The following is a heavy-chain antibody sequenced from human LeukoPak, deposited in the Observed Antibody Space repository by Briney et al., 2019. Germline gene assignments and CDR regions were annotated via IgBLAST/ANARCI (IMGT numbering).Heavy chain of an antibody. CDR2: IYPGDADI. V-gene: IGHV5-51*01. CDR3: ARQKAGDAFDC. D-gene: IGHD6-19*01. CDR1: GYSFTNYW. J-gene: IGHJ3*01. Sequence: GESLKISCTGSGYSFTNYWIGWVRQMREKGLEWMGIIYPGDADIRYHPSFQGGVTISDDKSTTTANLQWSSLKGSDTALYYCARQKAGDAFDCCGEGKKVTVSS.